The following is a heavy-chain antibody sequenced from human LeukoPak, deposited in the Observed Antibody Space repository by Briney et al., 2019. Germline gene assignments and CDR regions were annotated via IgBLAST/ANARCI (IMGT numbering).Heavy chain of an antibody. J-gene: IGHJ3*02. Sequence: ASVKVSCKASEYTFTDYYMHWVRQAPGQGLEWMGRINPKSGGTNYAQKFQGRVTMTRDTSITTAYMEPTRLRSDDTAVYYCARGAGSYGSAFDIWGQGTMVIVSS. V-gene: IGHV1-2*06. CDR1: EYTFTDYY. CDR2: INPKSGGT. D-gene: IGHD1-26*01. CDR3: ARGAGSYGSAFDI.